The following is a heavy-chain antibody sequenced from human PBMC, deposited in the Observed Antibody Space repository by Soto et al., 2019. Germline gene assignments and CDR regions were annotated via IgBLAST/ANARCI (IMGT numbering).Heavy chain of an antibody. V-gene: IGHV1-18*01. J-gene: IGHJ4*02. D-gene: IGHD2-15*01. CDR3: ARDRGVLQRHFDY. CDR2: ISAYNGNT. Sequence: SRHQYPGQGLEWMGWISAYNGNTNYAQKLQGRVTMTTDTSTSTAYMELRSLRSDDTAVYYWARDRGVLQRHFDYWGQGTLVTVSS.